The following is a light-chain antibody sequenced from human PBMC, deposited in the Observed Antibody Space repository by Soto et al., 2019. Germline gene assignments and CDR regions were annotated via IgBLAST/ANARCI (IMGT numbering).Light chain of an antibody. V-gene: IGLV2-8*01. CDR1: SSDDGVYNY. J-gene: IGLJ2*01. CDR2: EVS. CDR3: SSYAGSNNVV. Sequence: QSALTQPPSASGSPGQSVTISCTGTSSDDGVYNYVSWYQQHPVKAPKLLIYEVSKRPSGVPDRFSGSKSGNTASLTVSGLQAEDEADFYSSSYAGSNNVVFGGGTKLTVL.